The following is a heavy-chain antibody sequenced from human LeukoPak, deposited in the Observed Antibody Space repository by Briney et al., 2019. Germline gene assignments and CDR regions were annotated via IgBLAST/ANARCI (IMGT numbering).Heavy chain of an antibody. CDR3: ARGHTTTNDAFDI. CDR1: GGSISSGGYS. J-gene: IGHJ3*02. CDR2: IYHSGST. V-gene: IGHV4-30-2*01. D-gene: IGHD1-1*01. Sequence: SETLSLTCAVSGGSISSGGYSWSWIRQPPGKGLEWIGYIYHSGSTYYNPSLKSRATISVDRSKNQFSLKLSSVTAADTAVYYCARGHTTTNDAFDIWGQGTTVAVSS.